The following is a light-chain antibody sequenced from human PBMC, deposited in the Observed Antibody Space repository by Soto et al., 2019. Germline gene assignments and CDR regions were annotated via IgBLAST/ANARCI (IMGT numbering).Light chain of an antibody. CDR3: QQANSFPPT. J-gene: IGKJ4*01. CDR2: AAS. V-gene: IGKV1D-12*01. CDR1: QGIGSW. Sequence: DIQLAQSPSSVAASVGARVTITCRARQGIGSWLAWYQQKPGKAPKLLIYAASTLQSGVPSRFSGSGSGTDFTLTISSLQPEDFASYHCQQANSFPPTFGGGTKVEIQ.